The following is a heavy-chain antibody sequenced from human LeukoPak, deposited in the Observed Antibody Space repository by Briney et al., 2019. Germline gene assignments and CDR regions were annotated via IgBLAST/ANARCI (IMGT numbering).Heavy chain of an antibody. CDR1: GGYFSGYY. CDR3: LRGDRRDY. J-gene: IGHJ4*02. CDR2: IDSSGGYM. Sequence: ETLSLTCAVYGGYFSGYYWSWIRQPPGKGLECVSSIDSSGGYMFYADSVKGRFIISRDNAKDSLYLQMNSLRVEDTAVYYCLRGDRRDYWGQGTLVTVSS. V-gene: IGHV3-21*06.